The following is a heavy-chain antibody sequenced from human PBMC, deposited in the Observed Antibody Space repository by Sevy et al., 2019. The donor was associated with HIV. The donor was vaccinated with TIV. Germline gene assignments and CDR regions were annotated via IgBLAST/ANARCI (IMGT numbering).Heavy chain of an antibody. CDR1: GYTFTSYG. D-gene: IGHD3-10*01. CDR2: ISAYNGNT. V-gene: IGHV1-18*01. Sequence: ASMKVSCKASGYTFTSYGISWVRQAPGQGLEWMGWISAYNGNTNYAQKLQGRVTMTTDTSTSTAYMELRSLRSDDTAVYYCARDALLLWFGELLRFDYWGQGTLVTVSS. CDR3: ARDALLLWFGELLRFDY. J-gene: IGHJ4*02.